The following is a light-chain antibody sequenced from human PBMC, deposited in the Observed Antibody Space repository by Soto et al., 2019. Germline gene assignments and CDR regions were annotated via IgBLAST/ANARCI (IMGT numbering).Light chain of an antibody. CDR3: QHYNSYSEA. Sequence: DSQVAQSPTSRSASVGDRVTITCRASQSISTWLAWYQQKPGKAPKLLIYKASTLKSGVPSRFSGSGSGTEFTLTISSLQPDDFAPYYCQHYNSYSEAFAQGTKVDIK. CDR1: QSISTW. CDR2: KAS. V-gene: IGKV1-5*03. J-gene: IGKJ1*01.